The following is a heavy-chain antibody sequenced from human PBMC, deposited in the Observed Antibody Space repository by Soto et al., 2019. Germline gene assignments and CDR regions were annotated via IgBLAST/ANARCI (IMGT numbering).Heavy chain of an antibody. Sequence: QVQLVQSGAEVKKPGSSVKVSCKASGGTFRSYAITWVRQAPGQGLEWMGGIIPIFNTANYAQRFQGRFTITADESTSTGYMELSSLRSEDTAVYYCARDRAPCDDYDYDYGMNVWGQGTTVTVSS. J-gene: IGHJ6*02. CDR2: IIPIFNTA. CDR3: ARDRAPCDDYDYDYGMNV. V-gene: IGHV1-69*01. D-gene: IGHD2-21*01. CDR1: GGTFRSYA.